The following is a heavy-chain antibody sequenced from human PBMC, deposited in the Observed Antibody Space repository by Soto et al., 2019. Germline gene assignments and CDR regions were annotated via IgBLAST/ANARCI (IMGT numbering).Heavy chain of an antibody. CDR1: GYNFTSYG. Sequence: QVQLVQSGADVKKPGASVKVSCKASGYNFTSYGISWVRQAPGQGLEWMGWISLHNDRTKYARRFQDRVTMTTETPTSTVDMELGSLRSDDTAVYYCARDLYYSSGRYFDHDAFDIWGQGTVVTVSS. CDR2: ISLHNDRT. D-gene: IGHD6-19*01. V-gene: IGHV1-18*01. J-gene: IGHJ3*02. CDR3: ARDLYYSSGRYFDHDAFDI.